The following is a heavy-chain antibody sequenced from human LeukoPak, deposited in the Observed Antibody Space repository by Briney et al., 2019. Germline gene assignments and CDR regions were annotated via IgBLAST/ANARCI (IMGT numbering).Heavy chain of an antibody. J-gene: IGHJ4*02. V-gene: IGHV3-11*05. CDR1: GFSFSDYD. Sequence: GRSPRLSCAASGFSFSDYDMTWIRQAAGNGLEWVSYISSSSSYTNYADSVKGRFTISRDNAKNALYLQMNSLRGEDTAVYYCARGHAGEHYWGQGTLVTVPS. CDR2: ISSSSSYT. CDR3: ARGHAGEHY. D-gene: IGHD3-16*01.